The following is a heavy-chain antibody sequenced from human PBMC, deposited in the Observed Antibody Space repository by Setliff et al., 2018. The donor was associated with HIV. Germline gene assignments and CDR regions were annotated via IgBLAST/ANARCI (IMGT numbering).Heavy chain of an antibody. J-gene: IGHJ4*02. Sequence: PSETLSLTCAVSDYSVLNDNYWGWIRQSPGKGLEWLGSIYDSGSTSYNPSLSSRLTISVDTSKDQVSLRLSSATAADSAVYYCARSGCKGGSCWSHSVMVYWGQGALVTVSS. V-gene: IGHV4-38-2*01. CDR3: ARSGCKGGSCWSHSVMVY. CDR1: DYSVLNDNY. CDR2: IYDSGST. D-gene: IGHD2-15*01.